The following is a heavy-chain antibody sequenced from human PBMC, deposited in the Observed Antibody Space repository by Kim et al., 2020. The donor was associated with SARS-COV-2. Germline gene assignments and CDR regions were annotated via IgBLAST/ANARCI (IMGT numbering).Heavy chain of an antibody. CDR2: ISYDGSNK. V-gene: IGHV3-30-3*01. CDR3: ARDLLFSPPTAATWYYYYGMKL. CDR1: GFTFSSYA. J-gene: IGHJ6*04. Sequence: GGSLRLSCAASGFTFSSYAMHWVRQAPGKGLEWVAVISYDGSNKYYADSVKGRFTISRDNSKNTLYLQMNSLRAEDTAVYYCARDLLFSPPTAATWYYYYGMKLSGRGTTVSV. D-gene: IGHD2-15*01.